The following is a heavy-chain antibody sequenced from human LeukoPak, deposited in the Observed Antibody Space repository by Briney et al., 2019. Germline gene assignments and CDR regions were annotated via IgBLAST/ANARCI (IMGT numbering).Heavy chain of an antibody. V-gene: IGHV1-2*02. CDR2: INPNSGGT. Sequence: ASVKVSCKASGYTFIDNYMHWVRQAPGQGLEWMGWINPNSGGTNYAQKFQGRVTMTRDTSISTAYMELSRLRSDDTAVYYCARDADYGDYPWFDPWGQGTLVTVSS. CDR1: GYTFIDNY. D-gene: IGHD4-17*01. CDR3: ARDADYGDYPWFDP. J-gene: IGHJ5*02.